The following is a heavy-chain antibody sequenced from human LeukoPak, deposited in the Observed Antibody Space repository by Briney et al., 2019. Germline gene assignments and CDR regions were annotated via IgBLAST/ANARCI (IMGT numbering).Heavy chain of an antibody. V-gene: IGHV4-59*12. Sequence: SETLSLTCTVSGVSISSYYWSWIRQPPGKGLEWIGYIYYRGSTNYNPSLKSRVTISVDTSKNQFSLKLSSVTAADTAVYYCARAPSGWYYFDYWGQGTLVTVSS. CDR2: IYYRGST. CDR3: ARAPSGWYYFDY. D-gene: IGHD6-19*01. CDR1: GVSISSYY. J-gene: IGHJ4*02.